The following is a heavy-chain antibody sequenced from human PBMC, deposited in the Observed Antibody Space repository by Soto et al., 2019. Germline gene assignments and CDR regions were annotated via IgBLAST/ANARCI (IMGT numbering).Heavy chain of an antibody. CDR2: IKQDGSEK. D-gene: IGHD3-10*01. J-gene: IGHJ4*02. CDR3: ARAASGEYGSGTYYY. CDR1: GFTFSSHW. Sequence: GGSLRLSCAASGFTFSSHWMNWVRQAPGKGLEWVANIKQDGSEKYYVESVKGRFTISRDNAKNSLFLQMNSLRAEDAAVYYCARAASGEYGSGTYYYWDQGTLVTVSS. V-gene: IGHV3-7*03.